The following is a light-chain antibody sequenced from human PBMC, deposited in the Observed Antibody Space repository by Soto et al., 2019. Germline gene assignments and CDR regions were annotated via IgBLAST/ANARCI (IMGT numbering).Light chain of an antibody. V-gene: IGKV3-11*01. CDR3: QRYGRAPIS. Sequence: EIVLTQSPGTLSLSPGERATLSCRASQSVSNYLAWYQQKPGQAPRLLIYDASNRATGIPARFSGSGSATDITRTISRLEPEAFALYYCQRYGRAPISFGQGTRLEIK. CDR1: QSVSNY. CDR2: DAS. J-gene: IGKJ5*01.